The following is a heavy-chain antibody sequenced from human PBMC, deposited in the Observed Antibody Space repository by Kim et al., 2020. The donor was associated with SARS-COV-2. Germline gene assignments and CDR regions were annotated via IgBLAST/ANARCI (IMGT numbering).Heavy chain of an antibody. CDR1: GYTFTRYA. J-gene: IGHJ3*01. V-gene: IGHV1-3*01. CDR3: ARQYYDILTGYHSPPDDAFDL. CDR2: INAGNGNT. D-gene: IGHD3-9*01. Sequence: ASVKVSCKASGYTFTRYAMHWVRQAPGQRLEWMGWINAGNGNTKYSQKFQGRVTITRDTSASKAYMELSSLRSEDTAVYYCARQYYDILTGYHSPPDDAFDLWGQGAMVTVSS.